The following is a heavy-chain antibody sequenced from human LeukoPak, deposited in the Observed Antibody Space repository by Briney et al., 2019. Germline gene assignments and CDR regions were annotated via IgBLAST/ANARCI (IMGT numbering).Heavy chain of an antibody. J-gene: IGHJ4*02. V-gene: IGHV3-9*01. Sequence: HPGRSLRLSCAASGFTFDDYAMHWVRQAPGKGLEWVSGISWNSGSIGYADSVKGRFTISRDNAKNSLYLQMNSLRAEDTALYYCAKGKDYSNQYYFDYWGQGTLVTVSS. CDR2: ISWNSGSI. CDR1: GFTFDDYA. D-gene: IGHD4-11*01. CDR3: AKGKDYSNQYYFDY.